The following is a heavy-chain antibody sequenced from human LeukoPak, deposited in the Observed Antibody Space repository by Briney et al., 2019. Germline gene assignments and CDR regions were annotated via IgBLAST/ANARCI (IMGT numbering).Heavy chain of an antibody. Sequence: SETLSLTCTVSGGSISSYYWSWIRQPAGKGLEWIGRIYTSGSTNYNPSLKSRVTMSVDTSKNQFSLKLSSVTAADTAVYYCARLNYDSSGYYAFDIWGQGTMVTVSS. CDR2: IYTSGST. J-gene: IGHJ3*02. V-gene: IGHV4-4*07. D-gene: IGHD3-22*01. CDR3: ARLNYDSSGYYAFDI. CDR1: GGSISSYY.